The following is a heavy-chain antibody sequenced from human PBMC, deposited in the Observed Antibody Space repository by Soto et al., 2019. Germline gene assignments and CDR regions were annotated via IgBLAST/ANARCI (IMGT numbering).Heavy chain of an antibody. V-gene: IGHV4-59*08. CDR3: ARSRYYYDSSGYYQYYFDY. Sequence: SETLSLTCTVSGGSISSYYWSWIRQPPGKGLEWIGFIYYSGSANYNPSLKSRVAISIDTSKNQFSLKLSSVTAADTAVYYCARSRYYYDSSGYYQYYFDYWGQGTLVTVSS. CDR1: GGSISSYY. CDR2: IYYSGSA. J-gene: IGHJ4*02. D-gene: IGHD3-22*01.